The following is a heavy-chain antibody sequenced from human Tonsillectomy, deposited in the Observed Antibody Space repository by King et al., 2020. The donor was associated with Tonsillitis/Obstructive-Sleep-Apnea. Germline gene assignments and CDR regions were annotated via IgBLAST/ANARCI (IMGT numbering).Heavy chain of an antibody. CDR3: AKDTRNWNTENAFDV. Sequence: VQLVESGGDLVQPGRSLRLSCEASGFTFDDYAMHWVRQAPGKGLEWVSGITWNSSSIHYADSVKGRFTISRDNDKNSLYLQMNSLGAEDTALYYCAKDTRNWNTENAFDVWGQGTMVTVSS. CDR1: GFTFDDYA. J-gene: IGHJ3*01. CDR2: ITWNSSSI. V-gene: IGHV3-9*01. D-gene: IGHD1/OR15-1a*01.